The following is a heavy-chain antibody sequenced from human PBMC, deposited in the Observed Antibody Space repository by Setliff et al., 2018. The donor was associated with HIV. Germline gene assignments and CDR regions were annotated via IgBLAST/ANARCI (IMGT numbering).Heavy chain of an antibody. CDR2: IKINSGGT. V-gene: IGHV1-2*02. D-gene: IGHD4-4*01. J-gene: IGHJ6*02. CDR3: ARDSGDDYSDYYYYGMDV. Sequence: ASVKVSCKASGYTFTGYYMHWVRQAPGQGLEWMGWIKINSGGTKFTQRFQGRVTFTWDTSASTAYMELSSLRSEDTALYYCARDSGDDYSDYYYYGMDVWGQGTTVTVSS. CDR1: GYTFTGYY.